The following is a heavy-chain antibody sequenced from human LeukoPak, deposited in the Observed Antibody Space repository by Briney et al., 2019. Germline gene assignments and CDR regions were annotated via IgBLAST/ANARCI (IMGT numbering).Heavy chain of an antibody. V-gene: IGHV4-39*07. CDR2: MYYSGST. CDR1: GGSITSSGYY. D-gene: IGHD5-24*01. J-gene: IGHJ4*02. CDR3: ARDGDGYNYFDH. Sequence: SETLSLTCNVSGGSITSSGYYWGWIRQPPGKGLEWIGSMYYSGSTYYSPFLKSRVTISTDTSKNQFSLEVRSVTAADTAVYYCARDGDGYNYFDHWGQGILVTVSS.